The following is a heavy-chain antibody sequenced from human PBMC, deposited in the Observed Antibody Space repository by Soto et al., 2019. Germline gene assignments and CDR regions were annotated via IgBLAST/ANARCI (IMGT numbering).Heavy chain of an antibody. J-gene: IGHJ6*02. Sequence: QVQLVQSGPEVRKPGASVKVSCEASGYTFTTSGISWVRQVPGQGLEWMGWISTYNGDTNSAQNYQGRVRMTADTSTGTAYMELMSLKSDDTAVYYCARQGSWPYYYYGLDVWGQGTIVTVSS. D-gene: IGHD1-26*01. CDR2: ISTYNGDT. CDR1: GYTFTTSG. V-gene: IGHV1-18*01. CDR3: ARQGSWPYYYYGLDV.